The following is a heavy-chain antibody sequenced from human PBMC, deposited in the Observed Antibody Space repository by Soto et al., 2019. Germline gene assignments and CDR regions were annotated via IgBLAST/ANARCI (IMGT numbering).Heavy chain of an antibody. CDR1: GFTFSSYW. Sequence: GGSLRLSCAASGFTFSSYWMSWVRQAPGKGLEWVANIKQDGSEKYYVDSVKGRFTISRDNAKNSLYLQMNSLRAEDTAVYYCARDLWGSSGWYEAGGYWGQGTLVTVSS. V-gene: IGHV3-7*01. CDR2: IKQDGSEK. J-gene: IGHJ4*02. CDR3: ARDLWGSSGWYEAGGY. D-gene: IGHD6-19*01.